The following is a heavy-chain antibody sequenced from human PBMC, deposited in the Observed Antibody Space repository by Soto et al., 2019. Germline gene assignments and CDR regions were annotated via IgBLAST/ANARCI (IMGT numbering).Heavy chain of an antibody. D-gene: IGHD3-3*01. CDR1: GYTFTSYG. J-gene: IGHJ4*02. V-gene: IGHV1-18*01. CDR2: INVYNDDT. Sequence: ASVKVSCKVSGYTFTSYGISWVRQAPGQGLEWMGWINVYNDDTNYAQRFQGRVTMTTDTSTNTAYMELRSLRSDDTAVYYCAREFSPQKRFLEWFPTEGERYYFDYWGQGTLVTVS. CDR3: AREFSPQKRFLEWFPTEGERYYFDY.